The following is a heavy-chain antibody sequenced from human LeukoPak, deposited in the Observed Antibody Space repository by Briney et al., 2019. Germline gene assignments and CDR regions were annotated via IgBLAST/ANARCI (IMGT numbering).Heavy chain of an antibody. V-gene: IGHV4-59*01. CDR3: ARENPSGYYNRPIDY. CDR1: GASISSYY. J-gene: IGHJ4*02. D-gene: IGHD3-22*01. CDR2: IYYSGSI. Sequence: RASETLSLICTVSGASISSYYWSWLRQPPGKGLEWIGDIYYSGSIKYNPSLKSRVTMSVDTSKNQFSLKLSSVTAADTAIYYCARENPSGYYNRPIDYWGQGTLVTVSS.